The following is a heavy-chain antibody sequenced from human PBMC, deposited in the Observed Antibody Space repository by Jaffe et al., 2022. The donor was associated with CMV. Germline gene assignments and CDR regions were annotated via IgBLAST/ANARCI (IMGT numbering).Heavy chain of an antibody. V-gene: IGHV3-48*03. D-gene: IGHD4-17*01. CDR2: ISSSGSTI. Sequence: EVQLVESGGGLVQPGGSLRLSCAASGFTFSSYEMNWVRQAPGKGLEWVSYISSSGSTIYYADSVKGRFTISRDNAKNSLYLQMNSLRAEDTAVYYCARRDHDYGDYSFYYYYMDVWGKGTTVTVSS. CDR1: GFTFSSYE. CDR3: ARRDHDYGDYSFYYYYMDV. J-gene: IGHJ6*03.